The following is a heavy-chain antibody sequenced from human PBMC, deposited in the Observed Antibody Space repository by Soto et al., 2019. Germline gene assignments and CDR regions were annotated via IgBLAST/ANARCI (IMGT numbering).Heavy chain of an antibody. J-gene: IGHJ3*02. Sequence: QVQLQESGPGLVKPSQTLSLTCTVSGGSISSGGYYWSWIRQHPGKGLEWIGYIYYSGSTYYNPSLKSRVTIAVDTSKNQFSLKLSSVTAADTAVYYCAREGYGDYVGAFDIWGQGTMVTVSS. CDR3: AREGYGDYVGAFDI. CDR2: IYYSGST. D-gene: IGHD4-17*01. V-gene: IGHV4-31*03. CDR1: GGSISSGGYY.